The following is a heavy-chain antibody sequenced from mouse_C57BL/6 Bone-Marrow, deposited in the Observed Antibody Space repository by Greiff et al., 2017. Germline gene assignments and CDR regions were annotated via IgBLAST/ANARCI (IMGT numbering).Heavy chain of an antibody. Sequence: EVKLMESGGDLVKPGGSLKLSCAASGFTFSSYGMSWVRQTPDQRLEWVATISSGGSYTYYPASVKGRFTISRDNAKNTLYLQMSSLKAEDTAMYYCAKGIYGNPFAYWGQGTLVTVSA. CDR3: AKGIYGNPFAY. J-gene: IGHJ3*01. D-gene: IGHD2-1*01. V-gene: IGHV5-6*01. CDR2: ISSGGSYT. CDR1: GFTFSSYG.